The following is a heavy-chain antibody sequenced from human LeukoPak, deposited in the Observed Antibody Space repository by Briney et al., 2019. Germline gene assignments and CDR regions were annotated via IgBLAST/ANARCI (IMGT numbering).Heavy chain of an antibody. D-gene: IGHD2/OR15-2a*01. CDR1: GYSISSGYY. CDR2: IYHSGST. V-gene: IGHV4-38-2*02. J-gene: IGHJ4*02. CDR3: ARHKRSGTTTNPYFFDY. Sequence: SETLSLTCTVSGYSISSGYYWGWIRQPPGKGLEWIGNIYHSGSTYYNPSLKSRVTISVDTSKNQFSLKLSSVTAADAAVYYCARHKRSGTTTNPYFFDYWDQRTLVTVSS.